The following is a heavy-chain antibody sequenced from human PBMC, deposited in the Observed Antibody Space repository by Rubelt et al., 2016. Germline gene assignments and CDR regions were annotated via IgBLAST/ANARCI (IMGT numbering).Heavy chain of an antibody. CDR1: GFTFSSYS. V-gene: IGHV4-34*01. Sequence: SGGGLVQPGRSLRLSCAASGFTFSSYSMNWVRQAPGKGLEWIGEINHSGSTNYNPSLKSRVAISVDTSKNQFSLKLTSVTAADTAVYYCARSCIGGACYVPGAFDIWGRGTMVTVSS. CDR3: ARSCIGGACYVPGAFDI. D-gene: IGHD2-15*01. CDR2: INHSGST. J-gene: IGHJ3*02.